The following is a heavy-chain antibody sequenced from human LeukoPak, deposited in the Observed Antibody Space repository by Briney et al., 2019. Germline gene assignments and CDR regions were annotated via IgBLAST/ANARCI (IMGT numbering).Heavy chain of an antibody. CDR1: DGSISSYY. CDR3: AKSNGYGLVDI. Sequence: SETQSLTCTVSDGSISSYYWGWIRQPPGKGLEWIGNIFYSGSTYYSPSLRSRVTISLDTSRNQFSLKLNSVTAADTAVYYCAKSNGYGLVDIWGQGTMVTVSS. CDR2: IFYSGST. D-gene: IGHD3-10*01. V-gene: IGHV4-39*07. J-gene: IGHJ3*02.